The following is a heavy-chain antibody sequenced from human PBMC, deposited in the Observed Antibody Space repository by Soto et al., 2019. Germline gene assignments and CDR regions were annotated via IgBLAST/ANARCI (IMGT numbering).Heavy chain of an antibody. D-gene: IGHD2-21*01. Sequence: SVKVSCKASGGTFSMYAISCVVQSRVQGLEWMGGIIPIFGTANYAQKFQGRVTITADKSTSTAYMELSSLRSEDTAVYYCARVAYKDGLRGFDYWGQGTLVTVSS. CDR3: ARVAYKDGLRGFDY. V-gene: IGHV1-69*06. CDR1: GGTFSMYA. CDR2: IIPIFGTA. J-gene: IGHJ4*02.